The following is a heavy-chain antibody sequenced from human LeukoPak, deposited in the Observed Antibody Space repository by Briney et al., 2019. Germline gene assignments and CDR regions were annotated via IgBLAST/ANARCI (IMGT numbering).Heavy chain of an antibody. Sequence: GRSLRLSCAASGFTFSSYAMHWVRHAPGKGLEWVAVIWYDGTNKYYADSLKGRFTISRDNSKNTLYLQMNSLRFEDTAVYYGAKDLIVEAEDRSFRGDHWGQGTLVTVS. J-gene: IGHJ4*02. CDR1: GFTFSSYA. V-gene: IGHV3-33*06. D-gene: IGHD3-22*01. CDR2: IWYDGTNK. CDR3: AKDLIVEAEDRSFRGDH.